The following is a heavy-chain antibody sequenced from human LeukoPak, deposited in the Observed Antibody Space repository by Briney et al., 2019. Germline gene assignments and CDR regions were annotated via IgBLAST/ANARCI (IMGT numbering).Heavy chain of an antibody. Sequence: GGSLRLSCVASGFPFSSYWMTWVRQAPGKGLEWVANIKQDGSKKSYVDSMKGRFTISRDNAKNSLYLQMNSLRAEDTAIYYCTRVGYIDEGIDYWGQGTLVTVSS. J-gene: IGHJ4*02. V-gene: IGHV3-7*04. CDR1: GFPFSSYW. CDR3: TRVGYIDEGIDY. D-gene: IGHD5-24*01. CDR2: IKQDGSKK.